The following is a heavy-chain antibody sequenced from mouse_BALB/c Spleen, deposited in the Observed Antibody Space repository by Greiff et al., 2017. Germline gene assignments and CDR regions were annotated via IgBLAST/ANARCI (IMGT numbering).Heavy chain of an antibody. CDR3: GRSTMITGDAMDY. V-gene: IGHV1-37*01. J-gene: IGHJ4*01. CDR2: INPYNGDT. Sequence: VHVKQSGPELVKPGASVKISCKASGYSFTGYFMNWVKQSHGKSLEWIGRINPYNGDTFYNQKFKGKATLTVDKSSSTAHMELLSLTSEDSAVYYCGRSTMITGDAMDYWGQGTSVTVSS. D-gene: IGHD2-4*01. CDR1: GYSFTGYF.